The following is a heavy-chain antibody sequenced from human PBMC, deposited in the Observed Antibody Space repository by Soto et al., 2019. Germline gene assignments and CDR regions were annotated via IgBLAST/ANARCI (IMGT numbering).Heavy chain of an antibody. V-gene: IGHV3-33*01. J-gene: IGHJ4*02. CDR1: GFTFSNYG. Sequence: GGSLRLSCTASGFTFSNYGMHWVRQAPGKGLEWVALIWFDGSKKYHVESVRGRFTISRDNSKNTLFLHMSGLRVEDTAVYYCARDPRSGDTPIHYFDYWGQGALVTVSS. CDR3: ARDPRSGDTPIHYFDY. D-gene: IGHD5-18*01. CDR2: IWFDGSKK.